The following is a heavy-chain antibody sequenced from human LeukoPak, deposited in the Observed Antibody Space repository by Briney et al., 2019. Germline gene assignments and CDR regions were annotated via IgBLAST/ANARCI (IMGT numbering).Heavy chain of an antibody. CDR3: ARDGAPSWNYYYDYYYMDV. CDR1: GFTFSTYV. V-gene: IGHV3-21*01. D-gene: IGHD1-7*01. Sequence: GGSLRLSCAASGFTFSTYVMSWVRQAPGKGLEWVSSISTSTSKIYYADSVKGRFTISRDNAKNFLFLQMNSLRAEDTAVYFCARDGAPSWNYYYDYYYMDVWGKGTTVTVSS. CDR2: ISTSTSKI. J-gene: IGHJ6*03.